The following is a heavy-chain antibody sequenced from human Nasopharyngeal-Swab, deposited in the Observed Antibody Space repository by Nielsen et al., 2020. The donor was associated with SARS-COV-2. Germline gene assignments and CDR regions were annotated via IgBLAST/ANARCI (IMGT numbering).Heavy chain of an antibody. J-gene: IGHJ4*02. D-gene: IGHD3-10*01. CDR2: ITWNSGSM. CDR1: GFTFADYP. CDR3: ARAWGTMGPAFDY. Sequence: SLTISCAASGFTFADYPMHWVRQAPGEGLEWVSGITWNSGSMGYADSVKGRFPISRDNAKNSLYLQMNSLRAEDTAVYYCARAWGTMGPAFDYWGQGTLVTVAS. V-gene: IGHV3-9*01.